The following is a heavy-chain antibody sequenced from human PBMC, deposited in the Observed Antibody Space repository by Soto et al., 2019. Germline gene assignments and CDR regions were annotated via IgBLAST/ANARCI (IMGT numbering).Heavy chain of an antibody. CDR1: GXTFSSYG. Sequence: PXGSLRLSSAASGXTFSSYGIHGVRQAPGKGLEWVAVIWYDGSNKYYADSVKGRFTISRENSKNTLYLKMNRMRAEDTAVYYCAREDSSGWYVYWGQGTLGTVSS. J-gene: IGHJ4*02. CDR3: AREDSSGWYVY. CDR2: IWYDGSNK. D-gene: IGHD6-19*01. V-gene: IGHV3-33*01.